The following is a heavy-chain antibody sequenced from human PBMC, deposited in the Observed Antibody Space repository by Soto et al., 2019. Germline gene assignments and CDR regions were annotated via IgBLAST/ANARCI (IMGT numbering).Heavy chain of an antibody. J-gene: IGHJ4*02. CDR2: IDYNGVT. D-gene: IGHD2-15*01. Sequence: SETLSLTCSVSGVSISGSDYYWAWIRQPPGKGLEWIGSIDYNGVTYSNPSPKGRVTISKDTSKNKFSLQVTSVTAADTAFYYCGRFLVAATRHTGPDYWGQGTQVTV. V-gene: IGHV4-39*01. CDR3: GRFLVAATRHTGPDY. CDR1: GVSISGSDYY.